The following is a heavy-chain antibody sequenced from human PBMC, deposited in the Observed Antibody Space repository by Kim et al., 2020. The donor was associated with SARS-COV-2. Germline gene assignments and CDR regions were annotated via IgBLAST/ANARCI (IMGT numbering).Heavy chain of an antibody. Sequence: SETLSLTCTVSGGSISSSSYYWGWIRQPPGKGLEWIGSIYYSGSTYYNPSLKSRVTISVDTSKNQFSLKLSSVTAADTAVYYCARRSRGSYSGEGGWFDPWGQGTLVTVSS. CDR3: ARRSRGSYSGEGGWFDP. CDR2: IYYSGST. J-gene: IGHJ5*02. D-gene: IGHD1-26*01. V-gene: IGHV4-39*01. CDR1: GGSISSSSYY.